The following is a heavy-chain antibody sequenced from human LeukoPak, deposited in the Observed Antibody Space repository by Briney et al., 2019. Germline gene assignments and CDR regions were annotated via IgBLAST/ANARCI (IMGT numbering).Heavy chain of an antibody. CDR1: GFIFSSYE. CDR2: ISSSGRTI. V-gene: IGHV3-48*03. Sequence: GGSLRLSCAASGFIFSSYEMSWVRQAPGKGLEWVSYISSSGRTIYYADSVKGRFTISRDNAKNSLYLQMNSLRAEDTAVYYCAKDSTWAADHWGQGTLVSVSS. CDR3: AKDSTWAADH. J-gene: IGHJ4*02. D-gene: IGHD5/OR15-5a*01.